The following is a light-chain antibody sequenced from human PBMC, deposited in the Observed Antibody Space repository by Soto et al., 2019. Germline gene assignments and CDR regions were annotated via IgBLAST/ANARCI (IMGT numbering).Light chain of an antibody. CDR3: FSKISGFVYG. J-gene: IGLJ1*01. V-gene: IGLV2-14*01. CDR1: HTDLGVYGY. Sequence: QSVLAQPASVSGTFGQSITISCSGPHTDLGVYGYVSWYRHQPGKAPKLLIYDVNNRPSGISDRFSGSKSGDTASLTISGLRAEDEADYFCFSKISGFVYGSGTGTKVTVL. CDR2: DVN.